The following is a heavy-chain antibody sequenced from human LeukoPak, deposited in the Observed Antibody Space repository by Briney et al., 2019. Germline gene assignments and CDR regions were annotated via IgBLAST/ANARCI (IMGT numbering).Heavy chain of an antibody. D-gene: IGHD5-18*01. CDR1: GGTFSSYA. Sequence: ASVKVSCKASGGTFSSYAISWVRQAPGQGLEWMGGIIPIFGTANYAQKFQGRVTITADESTSTAYMELSSLRSEDTAVYYCARASGYGYKDPKTLDYWGQGTLVTVSS. CDR2: IIPIFGTA. J-gene: IGHJ4*02. CDR3: ARASGYGYKDPKTLDY. V-gene: IGHV1-69*13.